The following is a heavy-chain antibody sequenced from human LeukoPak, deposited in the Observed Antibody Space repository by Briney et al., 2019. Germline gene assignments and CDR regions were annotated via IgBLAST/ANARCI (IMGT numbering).Heavy chain of an antibody. CDR3: AKEYYYDSSGTAVAFDI. Sequence: GGSLRLSCAASGFTFSSYGMHWVRQAPGKGLEWVAVIWYDGGNKYYADSVKGRFTISRDNSKNTLYLQMNSLRAEDTAVYYCAKEYYYDSSGTAVAFDIWGQGTMVTVSS. D-gene: IGHD3-22*01. J-gene: IGHJ3*02. CDR1: GFTFSSYG. V-gene: IGHV3-33*06. CDR2: IWYDGGNK.